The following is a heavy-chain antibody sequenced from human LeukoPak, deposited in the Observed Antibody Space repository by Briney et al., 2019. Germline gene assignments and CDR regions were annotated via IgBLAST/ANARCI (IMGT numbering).Heavy chain of an antibody. CDR1: GGTFSSYA. D-gene: IGHD3-3*01. J-gene: IGHJ6*03. CDR2: IIPIFGTA. V-gene: IGHV1-69*05. Sequence: SSVKVSCKASGGTFSSYAISWVRQAPGQGLEWMGRIIPIFGTANYAQKFQGRVTITTDESTSTAYMELSSLRSEDTAVYYCARDAANYDFWSGFPDYKYFYMDVWGKGTTVIVSS. CDR3: ARDAANYDFWSGFPDYKYFYMDV.